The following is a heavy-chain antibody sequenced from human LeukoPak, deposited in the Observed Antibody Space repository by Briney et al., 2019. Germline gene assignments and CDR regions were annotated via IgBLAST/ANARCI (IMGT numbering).Heavy chain of an antibody. Sequence: GGSLRLSCAASGFTFSSYAMSWVRQAPGKGLEGVSAISGSGGSAYYADSVKGRFTISRDNSKNTLYLQMNSLRAEDTAVYYCARDGGITMVRGRPDAFDIWGQGTMVTVSS. V-gene: IGHV3-23*01. J-gene: IGHJ3*02. CDR3: ARDGGITMVRGRPDAFDI. CDR2: ISGSGGSA. D-gene: IGHD3-10*01. CDR1: GFTFSSYA.